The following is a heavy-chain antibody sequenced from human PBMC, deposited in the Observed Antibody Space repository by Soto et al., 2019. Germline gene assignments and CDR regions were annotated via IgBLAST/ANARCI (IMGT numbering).Heavy chain of an antibody. CDR2: IKSKTDGGTT. CDR3: TTPHDFWSGYPDY. D-gene: IGHD3-3*01. Sequence: EVQLVESGGGLVQPGGSLRLSCAASGFTFSNAWMNWVRQAPGKGLEWVGRIKSKTDGGTTDYAAPVKGRFTISRDDSKNTLYLQMNSLKTEDTAVYYCTTPHDFWSGYPDYWGQGTLVTVSS. V-gene: IGHV3-15*07. J-gene: IGHJ4*02. CDR1: GFTFSNAW.